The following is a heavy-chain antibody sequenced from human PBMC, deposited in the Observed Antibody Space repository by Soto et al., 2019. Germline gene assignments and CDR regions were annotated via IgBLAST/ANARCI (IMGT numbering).Heavy chain of an antibody. Sequence: QVQLVQSGTEVKKPGSSVKVSGKASGGTFNSYTVSWVRQAPGQGLEWMGRIIPILGITNYAQKFQDRVTITADKSATTAYMELSSLRSEDTALYYCASFGYCSGGGCNNRVDIRGRGTMVAVSS. D-gene: IGHD2-15*01. CDR3: ASFGYCSGGGCNNRVDI. V-gene: IGHV1-69*02. J-gene: IGHJ3*02. CDR2: IIPILGIT. CDR1: GGTFNSYT.